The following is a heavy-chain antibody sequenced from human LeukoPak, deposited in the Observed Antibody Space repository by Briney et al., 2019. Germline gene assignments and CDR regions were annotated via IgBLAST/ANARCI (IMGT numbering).Heavy chain of an antibody. J-gene: IGHJ6*03. CDR3: ATISIIHPLGGYYYMDV. D-gene: IGHD2/OR15-2a*01. CDR2: INQSGVT. V-gene: IGHV4-34*01. Sequence: SETLSLTCAVYGGSFSGYYWSWIRQPPGKGLEWIGDINQSGVTTYNPALKSRVTISVDTSKKQFSLNLNSVTVADTAVYYCATISIIHPLGGYYYMDVWGKGTAVIISS. CDR1: GGSFSGYY.